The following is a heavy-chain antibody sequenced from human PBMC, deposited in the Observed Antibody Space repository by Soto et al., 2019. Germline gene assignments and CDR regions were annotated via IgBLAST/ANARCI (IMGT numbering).Heavy chain of an antibody. V-gene: IGHV1-69*08. CDR1: GGTFSTYT. CDR2: IIPILNSV. D-gene: IGHD2-15*01. CDR3: ARDILFDY. J-gene: IGHJ4*02. Sequence: GASVKVSCKASGGTFSTYTISWVRQAPGQGLEWMGRIIPILNSVNYAQKFQGRVTITADKTTSTAYMELSSLRSEDTAVYYCARDILFDYWGQGTLVTVSS.